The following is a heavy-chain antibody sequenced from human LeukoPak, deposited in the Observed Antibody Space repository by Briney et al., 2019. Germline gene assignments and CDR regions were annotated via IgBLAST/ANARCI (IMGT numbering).Heavy chain of an antibody. CDR3: ASLTTYYDFWSGSHYYYYMDV. D-gene: IGHD3-3*01. V-gene: IGHV1-69*13. CDR1: GGTFSSYA. J-gene: IGHJ6*03. CDR2: IIPIFGTA. Sequence: ASVKVSCKASGGTFSSYAISWVRQAPGQGLEWMGGIIPIFGTANYAQKFQGRVTITADESTSTAYMELSSLRSEDTAVYYCASLTTYYDFWSGSHYYYYMDVWGKGTTVTVSS.